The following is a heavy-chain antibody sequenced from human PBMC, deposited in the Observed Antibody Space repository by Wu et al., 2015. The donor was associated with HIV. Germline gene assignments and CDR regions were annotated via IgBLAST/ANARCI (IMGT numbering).Heavy chain of an antibody. V-gene: IGHV1-8*01. CDR3: ARIFDRLVPGPVLDY. J-gene: IGHJ4*02. CDR1: GYTFTTYD. D-gene: IGHD3-10*01. Sequence: QVQLVQSGAEVKKPGASVKVSCKASGYTFTTYDINWVRQATGQGLEWIGWLNPNSGNTGYSQKFQGRVTMTRNTSINTAYMNLWSLRSDDTAIYYCARIFDRLVPGPVLDYVGPGNARHRLL. CDR2: LNPNSGNT.